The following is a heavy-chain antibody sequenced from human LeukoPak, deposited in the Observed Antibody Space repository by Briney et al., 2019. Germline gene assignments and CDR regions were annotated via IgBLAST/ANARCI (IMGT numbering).Heavy chain of an antibody. J-gene: IGHJ4*02. V-gene: IGHV3-48*02. D-gene: IGHD3-22*01. Sequence: PGGSLRLSCAASGFTFSSYSMNWVPQARAKGREGGSYISSSSSTIYYADSAKRRYTISKDNAKNSLYLQMNSVRDEDTAVYYCARDLITMIVVASPGGFDYWGQGTLVTVSS. CDR2: ISSSSSTI. CDR3: ARDLITMIVVASPGGFDY. CDR1: GFTFSSYS.